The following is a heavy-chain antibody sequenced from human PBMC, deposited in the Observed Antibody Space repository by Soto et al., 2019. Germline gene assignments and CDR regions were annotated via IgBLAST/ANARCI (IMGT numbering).Heavy chain of an antibody. CDR3: ARGIRKGSRWYFAI. V-gene: IGHV3-21*01. CDR2: ISSSSSYI. CDR1: GFTFSSYS. Sequence: GSLRLSCAASGFTFSSYSMNWVRQAPGKGLEWVSSISSSSSYIYYADSVKGRFTISRDNAKNSLYLQMNSLRAEDTAVYYCARGIRKGSRWYFAIWGQGTMVTVSS. J-gene: IGHJ3*02. D-gene: IGHD6-13*01.